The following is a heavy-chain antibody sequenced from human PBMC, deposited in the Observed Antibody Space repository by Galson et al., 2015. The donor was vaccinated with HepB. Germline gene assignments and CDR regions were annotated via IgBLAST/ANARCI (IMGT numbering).Heavy chain of an antibody. V-gene: IGHV3-74*01. J-gene: IGHJ6*03. Sequence: SLRLSCAASGFTFSSYWMHWVRQAPGKGLVWVSRINSDGSSTSYADSVKGRFTTSRDNAKNTLYLQMNSLRAEDTAVYYCARFGYSSSSSTPDYYYYMGDWGKGTTVTVSS. CDR2: INSDGSST. CDR1: GFTFSSYW. CDR3: ARFGYSSSSSTPDYYYYMGD. D-gene: IGHD6-13*01.